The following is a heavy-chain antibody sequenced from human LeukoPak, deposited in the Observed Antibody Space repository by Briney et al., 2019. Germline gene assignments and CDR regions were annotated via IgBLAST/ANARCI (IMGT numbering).Heavy chain of an antibody. CDR3: EKRGDKLDLI. D-gene: IGHD2-21*02. J-gene: IGHJ4*02. Sequence: GKSLRLSCAASGVTLRNYGLSWVRHTPGKGLEWVSAIRGSGDTTFYADSVKGRFTISRDNSENTVYLQMNSLRAEDTAVYYCEKRGDKLDLIWGQGTLVTVSS. CDR1: GVTLRNYG. CDR2: IRGSGDTT. V-gene: IGHV3-23*01.